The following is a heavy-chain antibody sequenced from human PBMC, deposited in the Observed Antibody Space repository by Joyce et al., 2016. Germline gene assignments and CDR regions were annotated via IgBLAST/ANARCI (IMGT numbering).Heavy chain of an antibody. D-gene: IGHD3-10*01. CDR2: TMPVFGTP. J-gene: IGHJ6*02. V-gene: IGHV1-69*18. Sequence: QVQVVQSGTEVKKPGSSVKVSCTASGGSLYKFSFNWVRQAPGQGLEWLGRTMPVFGTPIYAPKLKGRLTIIADDSTGTVHMEMSGLTSDDTALYDCALRTKMFTVVRPQVEALDVWGQGTMVIVS. CDR1: GGSLYKFS. CDR3: ALRTKMFTVVRPQVEALDV.